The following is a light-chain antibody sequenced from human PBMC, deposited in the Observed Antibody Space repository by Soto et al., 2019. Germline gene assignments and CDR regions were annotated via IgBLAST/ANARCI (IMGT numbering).Light chain of an antibody. V-gene: IGKV3-11*01. CDR2: DAS. CDR3: QQRSNWPIT. J-gene: IGKJ5*01. Sequence: EIVLTQSPATLSVSPGERATLSCRASQGIKNYLAWFQQKPGQAPRLLIYDASNRATGIPLRFSGSGSGTDFTLTISSLEPEDLAIYYCQQRSNWPITFGQGTRLEIK. CDR1: QGIKNY.